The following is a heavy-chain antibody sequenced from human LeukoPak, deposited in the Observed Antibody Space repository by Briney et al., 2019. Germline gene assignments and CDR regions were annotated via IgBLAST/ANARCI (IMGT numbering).Heavy chain of an antibody. CDR3: AKDETISGVNYFYC. CDR1: GFTFNSYA. Sequence: GSLRLSCAASGFTFNSYAFNWVRQAPGKGLEWVSYISSSSNVIYYTDSVKGRFTISRDNARNLLSLQMNSLRAEDTAVYYCAKDETISGVNYFYCWGQGTLVTVSS. V-gene: IGHV3-48*01. CDR2: ISSSSNVI. D-gene: IGHD3-3*01. J-gene: IGHJ4*02.